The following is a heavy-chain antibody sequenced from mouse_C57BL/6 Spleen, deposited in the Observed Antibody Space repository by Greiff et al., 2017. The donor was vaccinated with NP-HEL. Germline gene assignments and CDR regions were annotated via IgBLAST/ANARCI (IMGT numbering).Heavy chain of an antibody. Sequence: EVQLVESGGGLVKPGGSLKLSCAASGFTFSSYAMSWFRQTPEKRLEWVATISDGGSYTYYPDNVKGRFTISRDNAKNNLYLQMSHLKSEDTAMYYCARDRATVDAMDYWGQGTSVTVSS. V-gene: IGHV5-4*01. J-gene: IGHJ4*01. CDR1: GFTFSSYA. CDR2: ISDGGSYT. CDR3: ARDRATVDAMDY. D-gene: IGHD1-1*01.